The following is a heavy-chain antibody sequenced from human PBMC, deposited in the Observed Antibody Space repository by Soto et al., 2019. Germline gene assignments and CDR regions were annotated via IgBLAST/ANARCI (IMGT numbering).Heavy chain of an antibody. D-gene: IGHD6-6*01. Sequence: QVQLVQSGAEVKKPGASVKVSCKASGYTFTGYYMHWVRQAPGQGLEWMGWINPNSGGTNYAQKCQGWVTMTRDTSISTAYRELSRLRSDDTAVYYCARGGGRQLVRGSLWYWGQGTLVTVSS. CDR2: INPNSGGT. J-gene: IGHJ4*02. V-gene: IGHV1-2*04. CDR3: ARGGGRQLVRGSLWY. CDR1: GYTFTGYY.